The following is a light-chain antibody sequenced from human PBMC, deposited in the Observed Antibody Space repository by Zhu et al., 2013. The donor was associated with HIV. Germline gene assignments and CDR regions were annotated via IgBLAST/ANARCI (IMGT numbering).Light chain of an antibody. CDR1: QSIYNTY. J-gene: IGKJ4*01. CDR2: GAS. V-gene: IGKV3-20*01. CDR3: QQNDSSSLT. Sequence: EIVLTQSPGTLSLSPGDTATLSCRASQSIYNTYLSWYQQKPGQAPRLLISGASNRATGIPDRFSGSGSGTDFTLSISRLDPEDFAVYYCQQNDSSSLTFGGGTTVEI.